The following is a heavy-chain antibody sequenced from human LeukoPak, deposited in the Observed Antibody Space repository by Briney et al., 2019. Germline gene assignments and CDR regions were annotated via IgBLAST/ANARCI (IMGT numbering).Heavy chain of an antibody. D-gene: IGHD2-21*01. J-gene: IGHJ4*02. V-gene: IGHV5-51*01. CDR1: GYSFPSYW. CDR2: IYIGDSDT. CDR3: ARQSGTIASGVTDY. Sequence: GESLKISCKGSGYSFPSYWIAWVRLMPGKGLEWMGIIYIGDSDTRYSPSFQGQVTISADKSISTAYLQWSSLKASDTAMYYCARQSGTIASGVTDYWGQGTLVTVSS.